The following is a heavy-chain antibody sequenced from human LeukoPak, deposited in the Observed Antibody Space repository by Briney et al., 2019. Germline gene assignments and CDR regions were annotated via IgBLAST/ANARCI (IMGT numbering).Heavy chain of an antibody. Sequence: SETLSLTCTVSGGSFSNYYWSWIRQPPGEGLEWIGYIYYSGSTNYNPSLKSRVTISIDTSKNQFSLNLTSVTAADTAVYYCARGGLGGITAYSNYLFDYWGQGTLVTVSS. CDR1: GGSFSNYY. D-gene: IGHD4-11*01. CDR2: IYYSGST. V-gene: IGHV4-59*08. J-gene: IGHJ4*02. CDR3: ARGGLGGITAYSNYLFDY.